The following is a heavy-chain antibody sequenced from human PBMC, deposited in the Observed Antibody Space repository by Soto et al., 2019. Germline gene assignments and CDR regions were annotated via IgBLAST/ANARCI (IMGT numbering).Heavy chain of an antibody. CDR2: IWNDGSII. Sequence: QVQLVESGGGVVQPGRSLRLSCAASGFTFSNYVMHWVRQAPGKGLEWVAFIWNDGSIIQYADSVKGRFTISRDNAQNIPYLQMDSRTAEETAVFYCSSEEVVGYYGMDVWGQGTTVTVSS. J-gene: IGHJ6*02. D-gene: IGHD2-21*01. CDR3: SSEEVVGYYGMDV. V-gene: IGHV3-33*01. CDR1: GFTFSNYV.